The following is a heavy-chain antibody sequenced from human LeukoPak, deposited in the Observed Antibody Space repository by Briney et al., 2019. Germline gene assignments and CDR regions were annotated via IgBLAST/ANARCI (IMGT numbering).Heavy chain of an antibody. Sequence: GGSLRLSCAASGFTFSSYGMHWVRQAPGKGLEWVAVISYDGSNKYYADSVKGRFTISRDNSKNTLYLQMNSLRAEDTAVYYCAKDGWFGELSPKGYFDYWGQGTLVTVSS. CDR1: GFTFSSYG. D-gene: IGHD3-10*01. CDR2: ISYDGSNK. J-gene: IGHJ4*02. V-gene: IGHV3-30*18. CDR3: AKDGWFGELSPKGYFDY.